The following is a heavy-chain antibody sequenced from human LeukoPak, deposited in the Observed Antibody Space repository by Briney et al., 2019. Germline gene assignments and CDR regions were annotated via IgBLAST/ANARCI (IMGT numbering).Heavy chain of an antibody. CDR3: ASLGGYSNYVFDY. CDR2: IIPIFGTA. J-gene: IGHJ4*02. CDR1: GGTFSSYA. V-gene: IGHV1-69*13. Sequence: ASVKVSCKASGGTFSSYAISWVRQAHGQGLEWMGGIIPIFGTANYARNFQGRVTITADESTSTAYMELSSLRSEDTAVYYCASLGGYSNYVFDYWGQGTLVTVSS. D-gene: IGHD4-11*01.